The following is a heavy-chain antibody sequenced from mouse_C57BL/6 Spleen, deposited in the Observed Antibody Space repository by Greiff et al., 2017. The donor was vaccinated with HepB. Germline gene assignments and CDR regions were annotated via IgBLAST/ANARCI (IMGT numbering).Heavy chain of an antibody. CDR2: IHPNSGST. Sequence: VQLQQSGAELVKPGASVKLSCKASGYTFTSYWMHWVKQRPGQGLEWIGMIHPNSGSTNYNEKFKSKATLTVDKSSSTAYMQLSSLTSEDSAVYYCARKDYYDYSYYFDYWGQGTTLTVSS. CDR3: ARKDYYDYSYYFDY. CDR1: GYTFTSYW. V-gene: IGHV1-64*01. J-gene: IGHJ2*01. D-gene: IGHD2-4*01.